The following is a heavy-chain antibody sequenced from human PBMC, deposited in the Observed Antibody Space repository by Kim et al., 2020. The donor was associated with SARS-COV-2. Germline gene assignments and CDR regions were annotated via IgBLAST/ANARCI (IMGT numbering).Heavy chain of an antibody. CDR3: ARSSSSTPQSFCY. D-gene: IGHD6-13*01. V-gene: IGHV4-39*01. J-gene: IGHJ4*02. Sequence: YTPSRRSRVTISVDTSKNQFSLKLSSVTAADTAVYYCARSSSSTPQSFCYWGQGTLITVSS.